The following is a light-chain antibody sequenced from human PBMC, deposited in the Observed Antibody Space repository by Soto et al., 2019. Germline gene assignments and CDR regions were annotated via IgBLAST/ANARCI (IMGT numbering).Light chain of an antibody. J-gene: IGKJ1*01. CDR2: GTS. V-gene: IGKV3-20*01. CDR3: QQFGGSPLWT. Sequence: EIVLTQSPGTLSLSPGERATLSCRASQSVGSTHLAWYQQKPGQAPRLLIYGTSSRATGIPDRFSGSGSGTDFTLTISRLEPEDFAVYYCQQFGGSPLWTFGQGTKVEIK. CDR1: QSVGSTH.